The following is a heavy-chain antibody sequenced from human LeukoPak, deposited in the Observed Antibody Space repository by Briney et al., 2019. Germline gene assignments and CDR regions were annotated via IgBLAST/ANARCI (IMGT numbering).Heavy chain of an antibody. CDR3: ARDLRDYYGMDV. Sequence: GGSLRLSCAASGFTVSSNYMSWVRQAPGKGLEWVSYISSSSSTKYYADSVKGRFTISRDNAKDSLYLQMNSLRAEDTAVYYCARDLRDYYGMDVWGRGTTVTVSS. CDR2: ISSSSSTK. V-gene: IGHV3-48*01. J-gene: IGHJ6*02. CDR1: GFTVSSNY.